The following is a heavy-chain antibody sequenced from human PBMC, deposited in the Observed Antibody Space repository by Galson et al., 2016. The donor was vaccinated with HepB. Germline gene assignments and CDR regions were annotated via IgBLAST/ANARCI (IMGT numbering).Heavy chain of an antibody. CDR3: AIIVGAPTMPLDH. D-gene: IGHD1-26*01. Sequence: SGAEVKKSGESLKISCAGSGYTFRNYAMSWVRQAPGKGLNWVSTIEGNGGNTFYADSVKGRFTISRDNSKNTLFLDMNSLRLEDSALYYCAIIVGAPTMPLDHWGRGTPVTVSS. CDR1: GYTFRNYA. J-gene: IGHJ2*01. CDR2: IEGNGGNT. V-gene: IGHV3-23*01.